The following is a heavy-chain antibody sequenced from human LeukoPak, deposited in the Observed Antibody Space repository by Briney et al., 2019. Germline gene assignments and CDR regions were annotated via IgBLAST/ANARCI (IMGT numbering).Heavy chain of an antibody. CDR3: ARDTNGLAY. D-gene: IGHD1-1*01. V-gene: IGHV3-74*01. CDR2: ISTDGSST. Sequence: GGSLRLSCAASGFTFSSHWMHWVRQAPGKGLVWVSRISTDGSSTSYAGYVEGRFTISRDNPKSTLYLQMNSLGVEDTAVYYCARDTNGLAYWGQGTLVTVSS. J-gene: IGHJ4*02. CDR1: GFTFSSHW.